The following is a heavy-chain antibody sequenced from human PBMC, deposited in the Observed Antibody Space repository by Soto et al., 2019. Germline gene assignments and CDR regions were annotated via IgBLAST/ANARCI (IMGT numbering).Heavy chain of an antibody. D-gene: IGHD2-8*01. V-gene: IGHV6-1*01. CDR1: GDSVSSNSAA. CDR2: TYYRSKWYN. Sequence: SQTLSLTCPISGDSVSSNSAAWNWIRQSPSRGLEWLGRTYYRSKWYNDYAVSVKSRITINPDTSKNQFSLQLNSVTPEDTAVYYCARVVLSDTYYYYGMDVWGQGTTVTVSS. J-gene: IGHJ6*02. CDR3: ARVVLSDTYYYYGMDV.